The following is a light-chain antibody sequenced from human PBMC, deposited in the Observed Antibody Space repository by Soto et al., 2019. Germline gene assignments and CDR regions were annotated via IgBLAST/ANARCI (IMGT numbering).Light chain of an antibody. CDR1: SSDVGGYDY. CDR2: DVT. J-gene: IGLJ1*01. V-gene: IGLV2-14*03. Sequence: QSALTQPASVSGSPGQSITISCTGTSSDVGGYDYVSWYQQHPDKAPKFLIYDVTNRPSGVSNRFSGSKSGNTASLTISGLQAEDEAAYYCSSYTSSSTYVFGTGTKLTVL. CDR3: SSYTSSSTYV.